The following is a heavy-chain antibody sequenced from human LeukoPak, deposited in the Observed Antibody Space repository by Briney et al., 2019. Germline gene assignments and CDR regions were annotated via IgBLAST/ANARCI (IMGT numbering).Heavy chain of an antibody. D-gene: IGHD3/OR15-3a*01. CDR3: ERDLDYYATDQ. CDR1: GFSLSRYW. V-gene: IGHV3-7*01. J-gene: IGHJ5*02. Sequence: PGGSLRLSCAASGFSLSRYWMSWVRQAPGKGLEWVANIGKDGSGNHYVDSVKGRFTISRDNAKNSLYLQMNSLRADDTAVYYWERDLDYYATDQWGQGTLVTVSS. CDR2: IGKDGSGN.